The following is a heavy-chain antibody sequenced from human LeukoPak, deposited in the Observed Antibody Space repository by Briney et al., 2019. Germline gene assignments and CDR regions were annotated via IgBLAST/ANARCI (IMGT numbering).Heavy chain of an antibody. Sequence: ASVKVSCKVSGYTLTELSMHWVRQAPGQGLEWMGWINPNSGGTNYAQKFQGRVTMTRDTSISTAYMELSRLRSDDTAVYYCARAVEYYFDYWGQGTLVTVSS. J-gene: IGHJ4*02. CDR3: ARAVEYYFDY. V-gene: IGHV1-2*02. CDR1: GYTLTELS. CDR2: INPNSGGT.